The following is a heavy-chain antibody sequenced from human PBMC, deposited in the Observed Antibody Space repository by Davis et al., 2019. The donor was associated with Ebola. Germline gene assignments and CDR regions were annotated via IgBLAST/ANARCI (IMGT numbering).Heavy chain of an antibody. CDR1: GGSISSYY. J-gene: IGHJ4*02. V-gene: IGHV4-59*01. CDR2: MFYSGIT. D-gene: IGHD3-9*01. Sequence: SETLSLTCTVSGGSISSYYWSWIRQSPGKGLEWIGYMFYSGITNYNPSLKSRVTISVDTSKNQFSLKLTSVTAADTAVYYCARETGLAYWGQGTLVTVSS. CDR3: ARETGLAY.